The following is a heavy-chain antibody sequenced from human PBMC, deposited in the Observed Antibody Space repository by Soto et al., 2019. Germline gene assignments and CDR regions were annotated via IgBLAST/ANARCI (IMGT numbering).Heavy chain of an antibody. CDR3: ARVRGSGGYKLRGNWFDP. CDR2: INHSGST. CDR1: GGSFSGYY. Sequence: QVQLQQWGAGLLKPSETLSLTCAVYGGSFSGYYWSWIRQPPGKGLEWIGEINHSGSTIYNPSLKSRVTISVDTSKTQFSLKLSSVTAADTAVYYCARVRGSGGYKLRGNWFDPWGQGTLVTVSS. D-gene: IGHD3-3*01. J-gene: IGHJ5*02. V-gene: IGHV4-34*01.